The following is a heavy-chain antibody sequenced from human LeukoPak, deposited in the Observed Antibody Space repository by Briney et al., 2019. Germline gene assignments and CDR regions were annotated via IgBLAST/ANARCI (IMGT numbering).Heavy chain of an antibody. V-gene: IGHV1-2*02. CDR3: ARGPMLGYCSSTSCRRTYYYYYMDV. Sequence: ASVKVSCKASGYTSTGYYMHWVRQAPGQGLEWMGWINPNSDGTNYAQKFQGRVTMTRDTSISTAYMELSRLRSDDTAVYYCARGPMLGYCSSTSCRRTYYYYYMDVWGKGTTVTISS. J-gene: IGHJ6*03. CDR2: INPNSDGT. CDR1: GYTSTGYY. D-gene: IGHD2-2*01.